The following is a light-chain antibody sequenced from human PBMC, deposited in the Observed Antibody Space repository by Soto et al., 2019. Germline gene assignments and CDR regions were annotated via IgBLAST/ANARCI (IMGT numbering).Light chain of an antibody. CDR3: QQYNNWTLT. J-gene: IGKJ4*01. CDR2: GAS. Sequence: EIVMTQSPATLSVSPGERATLSCRASQSVSLNLAWYQQRPGQAPRLLIYGASTRATGIPVRFSGSGSGTEFTLTISSLQSEDFAVYYCQQYNNWTLTFGGGTKVEIK. CDR1: QSVSLN. V-gene: IGKV3-15*01.